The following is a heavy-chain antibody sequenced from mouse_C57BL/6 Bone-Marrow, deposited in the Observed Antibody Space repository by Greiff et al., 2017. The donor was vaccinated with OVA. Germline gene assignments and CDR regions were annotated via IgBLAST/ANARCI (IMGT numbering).Heavy chain of an antibody. CDR2: ISDVGSYT. J-gene: IGHJ1*03. D-gene: IGHD1-1*01. V-gene: IGHV5-4*01. Sequence: EVKVVESGGGLVKPGGSLKLSCAASGFTFSSYAMSWVRQTPEKRLEWVATISDVGSYTYYPDNVKGRYTIARDNAKNNLYLQMSQLKSEDTAMYYCARDRVYDDGSSHWYFDVWGTGTTVTVSA. CDR3: ARDRVYDDGSSHWYFDV. CDR1: GFTFSSYA.